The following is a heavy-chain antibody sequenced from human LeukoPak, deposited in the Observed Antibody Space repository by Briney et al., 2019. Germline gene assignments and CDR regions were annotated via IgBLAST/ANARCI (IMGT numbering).Heavy chain of an antibody. D-gene: IGHD2-2*01. CDR3: ARIPSQLLGQDLDY. CDR2: ISYDGSNK. V-gene: IGHV3-30-3*01. J-gene: IGHJ4*02. CDR1: GFPFSSYA. Sequence: GGSLRLSCVASGFPFSSYAMHWVRQAPGKGLEWVAVISYDGSNKYYADSVKGRFTISRDNSKNTLYLQMNSLRAEDTAVYYCARIPSQLLGQDLDYWGQGTLVTVSS.